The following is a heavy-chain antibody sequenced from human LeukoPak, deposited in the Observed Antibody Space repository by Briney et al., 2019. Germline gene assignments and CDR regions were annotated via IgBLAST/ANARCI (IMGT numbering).Heavy chain of an antibody. J-gene: IGHJ4*02. V-gene: IGHV3-23*01. Sequence: PGGSLRLSCAASGFTFSSYAMSWVRQAPGKGLEWVSAISGSGGSTYYADSVKGRFTISRDNSKNTLYLQMNSLRAEDTAVYYRAKLGSDTIFGVVIAPSFDYWGQGTLVTVSS. CDR1: GFTFSSYA. CDR2: ISGSGGST. CDR3: AKLGSDTIFGVVIAPSFDY. D-gene: IGHD3-3*01.